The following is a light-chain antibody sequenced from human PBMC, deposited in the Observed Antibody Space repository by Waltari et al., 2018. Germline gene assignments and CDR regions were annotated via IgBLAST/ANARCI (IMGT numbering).Light chain of an antibody. CDR1: SSDVGHYNL. J-gene: IGLJ3*02. Sequence: QSALTQPASVSGSPGHSITISCTGTSSDVGHYNLVSWYQQYPDKAPNVMIYDDNRRPSGVSDRFSGSKCGNTASLTISGVQAEDEADYYCCSYAGSYTWVFGGGTKLTVL. CDR3: CSYAGSYTWV. CDR2: DDN. V-gene: IGLV2-23*01.